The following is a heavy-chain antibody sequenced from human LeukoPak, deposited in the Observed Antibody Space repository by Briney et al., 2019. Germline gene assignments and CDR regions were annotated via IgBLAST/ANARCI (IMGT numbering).Heavy chain of an antibody. V-gene: IGHV4-34*01. Sequence: PSETLSLTCAVYGGSFSGYYWSWIRQPPGKGLEWIGEINHSGSTNYNPSLKSRVTISVDTSKNQFSLKLSSVTAADTAVYYCARGWRYSYGYWGQGTLVTVSS. CDR1: GGSFSGYY. CDR3: ARGWRYSYGY. CDR2: INHSGST. J-gene: IGHJ4*02. D-gene: IGHD5-18*01.